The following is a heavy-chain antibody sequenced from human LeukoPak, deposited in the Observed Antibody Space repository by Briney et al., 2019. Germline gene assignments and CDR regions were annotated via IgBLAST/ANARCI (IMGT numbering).Heavy chain of an antibody. J-gene: IGHJ6*02. V-gene: IGHV4-59*08. D-gene: IGHD4-11*01. Sequence: SETLSLTCTVSGASISNYYWSWIRQPPGNGLEWIGYVYDTGSTNYNASLKSRVTISVDTSKNQFSLKLSSVTAADTAVYCCARHEGFGNYNDYYYDIDVWGQGTTVTVSS. CDR1: GASISNYY. CDR3: ARHEGFGNYNDYYYDIDV. CDR2: VYDTGST.